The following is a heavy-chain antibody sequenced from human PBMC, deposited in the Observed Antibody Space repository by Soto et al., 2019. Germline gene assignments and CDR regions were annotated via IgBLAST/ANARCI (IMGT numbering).Heavy chain of an antibody. V-gene: IGHV3-74*01. CDR3: ARGRNNKYGMDV. J-gene: IGHJ6*04. CDR1: GFTFTSHW. D-gene: IGHD1-1*01. Sequence: EVQLVESGGALVQPGGSLRLSCAASGFTFTSHWMHWVRQAPGKGLVWVSRLNSDGSSRYSGDSMKGRFTISRDNANNTVYLQMNSLRDEDTAVYYCARGRNNKYGMDVWGKGTTVTVSS. CDR2: LNSDGSSR.